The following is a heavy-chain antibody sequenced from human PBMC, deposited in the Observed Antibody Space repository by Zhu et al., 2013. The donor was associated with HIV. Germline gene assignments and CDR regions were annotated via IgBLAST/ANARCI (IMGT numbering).Heavy chain of an antibody. CDR2: INPSGGST. CDR1: GYTFTSYY. D-gene: IGHD2-21*02. J-gene: IGHJ4*02. V-gene: IGHV1-46*01. CDR3: ARVSWVDCGGDCYSYYFDY. Sequence: QVQLVQSGAEVKKPGASVKVSCKASGYTFTSYYMHWVRQAPGQGLEWMGIINPSGGSTSYAQKFQGRVTMTRDTSTSTVYMELSSLRSEDTAVYYCARVSWVDCGGDCYSYYFDYWGQGTLVTVSS.